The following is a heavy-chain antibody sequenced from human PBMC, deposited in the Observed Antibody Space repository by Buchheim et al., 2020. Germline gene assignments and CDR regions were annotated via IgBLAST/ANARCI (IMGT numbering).Heavy chain of an antibody. CDR1: GFTFSTSS. J-gene: IGHJ4*02. CDR3: ARVSDGTGTRPIDY. Sequence: EVQVVESGGGLVKPGGSLRLSCAASGFTFSTSSMCWVRQAPGKGLEWVSFITSSGIHIYYADSVMCRFTISRDNAKNSLYLPMNSLRVEDTAVYYCARVSDGTGTRPIDYWGQGTL. CDR2: ITSSGIHI. V-gene: IGHV3-21*01. D-gene: IGHD3-10*01.